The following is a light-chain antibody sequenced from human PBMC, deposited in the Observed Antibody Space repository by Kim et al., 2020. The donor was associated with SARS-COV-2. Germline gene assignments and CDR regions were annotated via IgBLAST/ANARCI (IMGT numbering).Light chain of an antibody. CDR2: GAS. V-gene: IGKV3-20*01. CDR1: QSVSSSY. Sequence: SPWARATLPCRASQSVSSSYLAWYQQKPGQAPRLLIYGASSRATGIPDRFSGSGSGTDFTLTISRLEPEDFAVYYCQQYGSSPLYTFGQGTKLEI. CDR3: QQYGSSPLYT. J-gene: IGKJ2*01.